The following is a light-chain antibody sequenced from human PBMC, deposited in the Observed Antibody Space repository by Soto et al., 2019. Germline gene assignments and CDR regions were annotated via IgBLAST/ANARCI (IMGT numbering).Light chain of an antibody. V-gene: IGKV1-5*01. J-gene: IGKJ5*01. CDR2: DAS. CDR1: QSMSSW. CDR3: QQYNTWPPST. Sequence: DVQMTQSPSTLSASFGDRVTIXXRARQSMSSWLAWYQQKPGKAPKLXXYDASSLESGFPSRFSGSGSGTEFTLTISSLQPDDFAVYYCQQYNTWPPSTFGQGTRLDIK.